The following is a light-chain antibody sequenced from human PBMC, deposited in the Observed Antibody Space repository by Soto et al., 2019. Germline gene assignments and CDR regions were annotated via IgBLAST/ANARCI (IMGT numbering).Light chain of an antibody. CDR1: SGHSSYI. CDR2: LEGSGSY. V-gene: IGLV4-60*02. J-gene: IGLJ3*02. CDR3: ETWDSNRPGV. Sequence: QSVLTQSSSASASLGSSVKLTCTLSSGHSSYIIAWHQQQPGKAPRYLMKLEGSGSYNKGSGVPDRFPGSSSGGDRHLTISNLQFEDEADYYCETWDSNRPGVVGGGTKLTVL.